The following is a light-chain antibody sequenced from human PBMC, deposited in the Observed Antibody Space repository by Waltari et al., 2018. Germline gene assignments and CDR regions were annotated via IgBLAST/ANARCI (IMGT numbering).Light chain of an antibody. Sequence: SYELTHPSSVSVSPGPPARTTSSGDVLPEKYARWFQQKPGQAPVLVIFKDTERPSGISERFSGSSSGTTVTLTIRGAQVEDEGDYYCYAAADNNRVFGGGTKLTVL. CDR2: KDT. J-gene: IGLJ3*02. CDR3: YAAADNNRV. V-gene: IGLV3-27*01. CDR1: VLPEKY.